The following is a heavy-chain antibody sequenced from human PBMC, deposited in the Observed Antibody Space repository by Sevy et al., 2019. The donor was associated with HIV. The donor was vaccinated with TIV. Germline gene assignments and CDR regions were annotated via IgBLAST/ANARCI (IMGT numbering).Heavy chain of an antibody. J-gene: IGHJ3*02. CDR2: IYSGGST. Sequence: GGSLRLSCAASGFTVSSNYMSWVRQAPGKGLEWVSVIYSGGSTYYADSVKGRFTISRDNSKNTLYLQMNSLRAEDTAVYYCARAPYYYDSSGYYYVEAFDIWGQRTMVTVSS. CDR1: GFTVSSNY. V-gene: IGHV3-53*01. CDR3: ARAPYYYDSSGYYYVEAFDI. D-gene: IGHD3-22*01.